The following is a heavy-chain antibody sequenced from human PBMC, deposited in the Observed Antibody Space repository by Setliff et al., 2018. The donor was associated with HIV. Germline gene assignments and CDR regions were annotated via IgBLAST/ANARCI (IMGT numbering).Heavy chain of an antibody. CDR2: INTNTGKP. CDR3: ASFSGYIDWSTHNWFDP. CDR1: GYTFRSYG. Sequence: ASVKVSCKASGYTFRSYGINWVRQAPGQGLEWMGWINTNTGKPTYAQGFTGRYVFSLDTSVSAAYLQINSLKAEDSAVYYCASFSGYIDWSTHNWFDPWGQGTLVTV. V-gene: IGHV7-4-1*02. D-gene: IGHD3-9*01. J-gene: IGHJ5*02.